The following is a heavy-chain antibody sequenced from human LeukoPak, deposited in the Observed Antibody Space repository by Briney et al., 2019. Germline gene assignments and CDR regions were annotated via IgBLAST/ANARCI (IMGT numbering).Heavy chain of an antibody. CDR1: GFIFSGYW. V-gene: IGHV3-7*01. CDR2: INQDGSEK. J-gene: IGHJ6*03. CDR3: ARDHAFSYYYYYMDV. Sequence: GGSLRLSCAASGFIFSGYWMSWVRQAPGKGLEWGANINQDGSEKYYVDSGKGRFTISRDNAKNSLYLQMNSLRAEDTAVYYCARDHAFSYYYYYMDVWGKGTTVTVSS. D-gene: IGHD3-3*01.